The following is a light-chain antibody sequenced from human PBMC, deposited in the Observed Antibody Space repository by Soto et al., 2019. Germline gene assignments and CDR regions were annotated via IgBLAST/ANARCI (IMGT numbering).Light chain of an antibody. Sequence: QSALTQPPSASGAPGQSVTISCTGTSSDVGAYDWISWYQQHPGKAPKVMIYDVSKRPPGVRDRFSGSKSGNTASLTVSGLQTEDEAEYYCCAYAGSYTRYVFGTGTKLTVL. J-gene: IGLJ1*01. CDR2: DVS. V-gene: IGLV2-8*01. CDR1: SSDVGAYDW. CDR3: CAYAGSYTRYV.